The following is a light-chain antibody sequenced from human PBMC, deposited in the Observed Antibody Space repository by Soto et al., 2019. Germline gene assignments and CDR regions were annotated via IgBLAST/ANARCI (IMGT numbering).Light chain of an antibody. J-gene: IGKJ5*01. CDR2: GAS. CDR1: QSVDSNY. Sequence: EIVLTQSPGALSLSPGEEATLSCRASQSVDSNYLAWYQQKPGQTPRLIIYGASGRADGIPHRFSGSGSGTDFTLTISRLEPEDFAVYYCQQYGSSPITFGQGTRLEIK. CDR3: QQYGSSPIT. V-gene: IGKV3-20*01.